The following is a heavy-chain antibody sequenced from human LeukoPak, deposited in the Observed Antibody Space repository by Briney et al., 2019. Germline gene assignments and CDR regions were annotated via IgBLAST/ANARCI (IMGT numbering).Heavy chain of an antibody. Sequence: GGSLRLSCAASGFTFSDYYMSWIRQAPEKGLEWVSYISSSSSYTNDADSVKGRFTISRDNAKNSLYLQMNSLRAEDTPVYYCARGSNGYIDYWGQGTLVTVSS. CDR2: ISSSSSYT. CDR1: GFTFSDYY. D-gene: IGHD2-8*01. V-gene: IGHV3-11*06. CDR3: ARGSNGYIDY. J-gene: IGHJ4*02.